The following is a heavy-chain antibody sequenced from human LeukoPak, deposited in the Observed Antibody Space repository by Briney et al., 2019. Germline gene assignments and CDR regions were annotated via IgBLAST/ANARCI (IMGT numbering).Heavy chain of an antibody. CDR3: ARQKGAYYYDSSGYGAFDI. CDR1: GYSFTSYW. J-gene: IGHJ3*02. Sequence: GESLKISCKGSGYSFTSYWIGWVRQMPGKGLEWMRIIYPGDSDTRYSPSFQGQVTISADKSISTAYLQWSSLKASDTAMYYCARQKGAYYYDSSGYGAFDIWGHGTMVTVSS. D-gene: IGHD3-22*01. V-gene: IGHV5-51*01. CDR2: IYPGDSDT.